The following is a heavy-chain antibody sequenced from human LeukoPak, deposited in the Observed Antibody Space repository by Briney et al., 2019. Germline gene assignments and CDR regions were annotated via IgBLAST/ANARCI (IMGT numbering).Heavy chain of an antibody. J-gene: IGHJ4*02. CDR2: IYYSGST. CDR1: GGSISSSSYY. CDR3: ARARYCSGGSCYRFPDY. V-gene: IGHV4-39*01. Sequence: SETLSLTCTVSGGSISSSSYYWGWIRQPPGKGLEWIGSIYYSGSTYYNPSLKSRVTISVGTSKNQFSLKLSSVTAADTAVYYCARARYCSGGSCYRFPDYWGQGTLVTVSS. D-gene: IGHD2-15*01.